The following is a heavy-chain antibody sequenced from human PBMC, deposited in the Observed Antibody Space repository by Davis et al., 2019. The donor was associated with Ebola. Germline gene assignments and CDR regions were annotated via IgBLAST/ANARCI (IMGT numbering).Heavy chain of an antibody. CDR2: IYYSGSTYYSGST. D-gene: IGHD3-10*01. V-gene: IGHV4-39*01. CDR1: GASITSSNYY. Sequence: MPSETLSLTCTVSGASITSSNYYWGWIRQPPGKGLEWIGSIYYSGSTYYSGSTYYNPSLKSRVTISVDTSKNQFSLKLSSVTAADTAVYYCARRVGRNYINYWGQGTLVTVSS. CDR3: ARRVGRNYINY. J-gene: IGHJ4*02.